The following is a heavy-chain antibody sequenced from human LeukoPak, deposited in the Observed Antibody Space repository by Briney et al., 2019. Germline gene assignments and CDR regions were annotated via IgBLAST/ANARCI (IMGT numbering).Heavy chain of an antibody. CDR1: GFIFSHHG. V-gene: IGHV3-23*01. J-gene: IGHJ6*04. CDR3: AELGITMIGGV. Sequence: SGGSLRLSCATSGFIFSHHGMNWVRQAPGKGLEWVSGIRADAVTTYYADSVKGRFIISRDNAKNSLYLQMNSLRAEDAAVYYCAELGITMIGGVWGKGTTVTISS. CDR2: IRADAVTT. D-gene: IGHD3-10*02.